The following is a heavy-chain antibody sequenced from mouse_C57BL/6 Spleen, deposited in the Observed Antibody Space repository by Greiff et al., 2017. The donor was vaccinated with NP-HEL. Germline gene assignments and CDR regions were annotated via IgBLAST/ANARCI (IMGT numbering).Heavy chain of an antibody. CDR3: ARGEGRAY. V-gene: IGHV1-59*01. Sequence: QVQLQQPGAELVRPGTSVKLSCKASGYTFTSYWMHWVKQRPGQGLEWIGLIDPSDSYTNYNQKFKGKATLTVDTSSSTAYMQLSSLTSEDSAVYYCARGEGRAYWGQGTLVTVSA. CDR2: IDPSDSYT. J-gene: IGHJ3*01. CDR1: GYTFTSYW. D-gene: IGHD1-1*01.